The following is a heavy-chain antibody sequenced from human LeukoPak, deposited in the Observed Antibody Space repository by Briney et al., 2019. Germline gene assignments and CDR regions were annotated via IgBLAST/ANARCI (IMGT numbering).Heavy chain of an antibody. Sequence: PGGSLRLSCAASGFTFDDYGISGVRQAPGKGLEWVSGINWNGGSTGYADSVKGRFTISRDNAKNSLYLQMNRLRAEDTALYYCARGARGVSGYYFDFWGQGTLVTVSS. CDR2: INWNGGST. D-gene: IGHD3-10*01. CDR1: GFTFDDYG. CDR3: ARGARGVSGYYFDF. J-gene: IGHJ4*02. V-gene: IGHV3-20*04.